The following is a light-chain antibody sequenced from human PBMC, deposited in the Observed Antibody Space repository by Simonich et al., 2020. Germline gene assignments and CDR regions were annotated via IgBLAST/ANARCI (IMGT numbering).Light chain of an antibody. CDR1: QSISSW. CDR2: TSS. V-gene: IGKV1-5*03. J-gene: IGKJ1*01. CDR3: QQYNSYSRT. Sequence: DIQMTQSPSTLSASVGDRVTITCRASQSISSWLAWYQQKPGKAPKLLIYTSSRLESGFPSRFSGSGSGTEFTLTISSLQPDDFATYYCQQYNSYSRTFGQGTKVEIK.